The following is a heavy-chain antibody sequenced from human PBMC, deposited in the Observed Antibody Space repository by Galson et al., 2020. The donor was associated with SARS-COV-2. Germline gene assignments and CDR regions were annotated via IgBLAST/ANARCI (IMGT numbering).Heavy chain of an antibody. J-gene: IGHJ4*02. D-gene: IGHD7-27*01. CDR1: AFTFRNYW. V-gene: IGHV3-7*04. CDR3: ARGHWGRDY. CDR2: IKPDGSDK. Sequence: GESLKISCVGSAFTFRNYWMSWVRRAPGKGLEWVADIKPDGSDKYYVDSVKGRFTIARDNAKNSVYLQMNSLGAEDTAVYYCARGHWGRDYWGQGTLVTVSS.